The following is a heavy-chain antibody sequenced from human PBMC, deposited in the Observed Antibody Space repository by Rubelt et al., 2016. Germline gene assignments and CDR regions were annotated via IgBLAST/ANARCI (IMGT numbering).Heavy chain of an antibody. V-gene: IGHV1-69*01. J-gene: IGHJ6*02. CDR3: ARDPSVYYYYGMDV. CDR2: IIPIFGTA. Sequence: GIIPIFGTANYAQKFQGRVTITADESTSTAYMELSSLRSEDTAVYYCARDPSVYYYYGMDVWGQGTTVTVSS.